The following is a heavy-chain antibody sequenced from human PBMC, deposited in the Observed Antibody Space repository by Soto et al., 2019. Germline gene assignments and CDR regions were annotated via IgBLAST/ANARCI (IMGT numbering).Heavy chain of an antibody. V-gene: IGHV3-30-3*01. Sequence: QVQLVESGGGVVQPGRSLRLSCAASRFSFSTYAIHWVRQAPGKGLEWVAGISYEGGNEYYADSVKGRFTISRDNSKSTLYLKMNSLGPDDTAVYYCARDRSGSHEIDDSLDIWGRGTMVTVSS. CDR1: RFSFSTYA. J-gene: IGHJ3*02. CDR2: ISYEGGNE. D-gene: IGHD1-26*01. CDR3: ARDRSGSHEIDDSLDI.